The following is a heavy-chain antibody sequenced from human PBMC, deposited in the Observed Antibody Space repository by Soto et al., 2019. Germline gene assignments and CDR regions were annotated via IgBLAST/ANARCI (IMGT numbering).Heavy chain of an antibody. CDR1: GDSVSNNRAA. J-gene: IGHJ4*02. CDR3: ARTLSATGANYFDF. CDR2: TYYRSKWSS. D-gene: IGHD6-13*01. Sequence: QSQTLSLTCAIFGDSVSNNRAAWNWIRQSPSRGLEWLGRTYYRSKWSSNYTLSVRGRITINSDTSKNQFSLQLNSVTPEDTAVYYCARTLSATGANYFDFWGQGTLVTVSS. V-gene: IGHV6-1*01.